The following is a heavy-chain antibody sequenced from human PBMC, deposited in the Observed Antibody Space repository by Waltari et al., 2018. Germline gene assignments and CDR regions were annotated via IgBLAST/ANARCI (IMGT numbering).Heavy chain of an antibody. D-gene: IGHD6-13*01. V-gene: IGHV3-30*18. CDR1: GFTFSSKG. CDR2: ISYDGSNK. CDR3: AKDLSNTWSFDY. Sequence: QVQLVESGGGVVKPGRSLRLSWAAPGFTFSSKGIHWISQAPGKGLEWVAVISYDGSNKYYAESVKGRFTISRDNSKNTLYLQMNSLRAEDTAVYYCAKDLSNTWSFDYWGQGTLVTVSS. J-gene: IGHJ4*02.